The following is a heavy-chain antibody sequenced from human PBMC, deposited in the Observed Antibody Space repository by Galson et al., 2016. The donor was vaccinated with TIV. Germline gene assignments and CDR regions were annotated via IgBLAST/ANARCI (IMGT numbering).Heavy chain of an antibody. CDR2: ITGSGTTT. J-gene: IGHJ6*02. D-gene: IGHD3-3*02. CDR1: GFKFSNYA. Sequence: SLRLSCAASGFKFSNYAMNWVRQGPGKGLEWVSSITGSGTTTHYAESLKGRFTISRDNSKNTLYLQISGLRAEDSAIYFCAKNPPSIPLSDLDVWGHGTTVTVSS. V-gene: IGHV3-23*01. CDR3: AKNPPSIPLSDLDV.